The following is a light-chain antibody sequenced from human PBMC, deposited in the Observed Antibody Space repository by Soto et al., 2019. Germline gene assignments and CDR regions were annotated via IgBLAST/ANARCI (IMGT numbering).Light chain of an antibody. V-gene: IGKV1-12*01. J-gene: IGKJ4*01. CDR1: KDISSY. Sequence: DIQMTQSPSSVSASVGDRVTITCRESKDISSYLAWYQHTPGKAPNLLIYAASILQSGVPSRFSGSGAATDFTLTISNLQPEDFATYYCQQADSFPLTLGGGTKVEIK. CDR3: QQADSFPLT. CDR2: AAS.